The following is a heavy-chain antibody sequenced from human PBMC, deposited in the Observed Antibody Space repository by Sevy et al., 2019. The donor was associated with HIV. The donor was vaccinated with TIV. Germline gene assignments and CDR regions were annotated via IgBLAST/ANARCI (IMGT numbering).Heavy chain of an antibody. Sequence: SETLSLTCTVSGGSISSGDYYWSWIRQPPGKGLEWIGYIYYSGSTYYNPSLKSRVTISVDTSKNQFSLKLSSVTAADTAVYYCASARITMIVVVIHYYYYGMDVWGQGTTVTVSS. CDR3: ASARITMIVVVIHYYYYGMDV. CDR2: IYYSGST. J-gene: IGHJ6*02. V-gene: IGHV4-30-4*01. D-gene: IGHD3-22*01. CDR1: GGSISSGDYY.